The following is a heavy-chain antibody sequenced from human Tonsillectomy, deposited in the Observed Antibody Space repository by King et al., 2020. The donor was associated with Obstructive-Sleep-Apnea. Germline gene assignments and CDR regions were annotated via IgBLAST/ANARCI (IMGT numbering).Heavy chain of an antibody. Sequence: VQLQESGPGLVKPSQTLSLTCTVSGGSISSGGYYWSWIRQHPGKGLEWIGYIYYSGSTYYNPSLKSRVTISVDTSKNQFSLNLSSVTAADTAVYYCARDRIDYGSNVGRYFDFWGQGTLVTVSS. CDR3: ARDRIDYGSNVGRYFDF. CDR2: IYYSGST. D-gene: IGHD4-23*01. CDR1: GGSISSGGYY. J-gene: IGHJ4*02. V-gene: IGHV4-31*03.